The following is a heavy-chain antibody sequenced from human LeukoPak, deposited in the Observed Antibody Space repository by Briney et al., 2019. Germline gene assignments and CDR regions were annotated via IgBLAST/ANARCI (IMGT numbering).Heavy chain of an antibody. Sequence: GGSLRLSCAASGFTFSTYSMNWVRQAPGKGLEWVSYISSRSSTIYYADSVKGRFTISRDNAKNTLYLQMNSLRAEDTAVYYCARGRYCSGGSCYHPLVDYWGQGTLVTVSS. D-gene: IGHD2-15*01. J-gene: IGHJ4*02. CDR1: GFTFSTYS. CDR2: ISSRSSTI. V-gene: IGHV3-48*04. CDR3: ARGRYCSGGSCYHPLVDY.